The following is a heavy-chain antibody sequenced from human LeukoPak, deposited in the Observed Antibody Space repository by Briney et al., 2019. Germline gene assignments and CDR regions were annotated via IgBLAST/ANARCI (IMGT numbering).Heavy chain of an antibody. CDR2: IYYSGST. V-gene: IGHV4-59*01. Sequence: SETLSLTCTVSGGSISSYYWSWIRQPPGKGLEWIGYIYYSGSTNYNPSLKSRVTISVDTSKNQFSLKVSSETAADTAVYYCARAPGSPYGGYGPFDFWGQGTLATVSS. CDR1: GGSISSYY. J-gene: IGHJ4*02. D-gene: IGHD5-12*01. CDR3: ARAPGSPYGGYGPFDF.